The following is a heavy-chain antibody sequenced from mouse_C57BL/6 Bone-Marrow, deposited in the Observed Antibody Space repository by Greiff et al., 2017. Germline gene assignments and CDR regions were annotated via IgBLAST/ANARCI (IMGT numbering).Heavy chain of an antibody. Sequence: QVQLQQSGAELVRPGASVTLSCKASGYTFTDYEMHWVKQTPVHGLEWIGAIDPETGGTAYNQKFKGKAILTADKSSSTAYMELRSLTSEDSAVYYCTRERWDGYFAYWGQGTLVTVSA. D-gene: IGHD2-3*01. CDR3: TRERWDGYFAY. CDR1: GYTFTDYE. CDR2: IDPETGGT. J-gene: IGHJ3*01. V-gene: IGHV1-15*01.